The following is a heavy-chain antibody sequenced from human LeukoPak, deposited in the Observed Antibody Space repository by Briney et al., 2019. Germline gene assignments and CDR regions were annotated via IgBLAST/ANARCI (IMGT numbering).Heavy chain of an antibody. CDR3: ARARGGVSWFDP. CDR1: GGSISSYY. V-gene: IGHV4-59*01. D-gene: IGHD2-8*02. J-gene: IGHJ5*02. Sequence: QPSETLSLTCTVSGGSISSYYWSWIRQPPGEGLEWIGYIYYSGSTNYNPSLKSRVTISVDTSKNQFSLKLSSVTAADTAVYYCARARGGVSWFDPWGQGTLVSVSS. CDR2: IYYSGST.